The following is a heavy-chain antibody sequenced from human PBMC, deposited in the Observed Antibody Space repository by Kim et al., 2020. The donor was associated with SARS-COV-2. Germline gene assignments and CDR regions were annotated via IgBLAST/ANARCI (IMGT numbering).Heavy chain of an antibody. V-gene: IGHV3-11*01. CDR3: ARDLTRAYYYDSSGYPRAFDI. Sequence: GGSLRLSCAASGFTFSDYYMSWIRQAPGKGLEWVSYISSSGSTIYYADSVKGRFTISRDNAKNSLYLQMNSLRAEDTAVYYCARDLTRAYYYDSSGYPRAFDIWGQGTMVTVSS. CDR2: ISSSGSTI. J-gene: IGHJ3*02. CDR1: GFTFSDYY. D-gene: IGHD3-22*01.